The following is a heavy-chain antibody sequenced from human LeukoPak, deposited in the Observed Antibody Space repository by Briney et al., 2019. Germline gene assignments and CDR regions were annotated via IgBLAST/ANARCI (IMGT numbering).Heavy chain of an antibody. Sequence: GALRLSCAASGFTFSSYEMNWVRQAPGKGLAWISYMSSTGTTIYYADSVKGRFTISRDNAKNSLYLQMNSLRVEDTAVYYCARVGRYGVDYWGQGTLVTVSS. CDR1: GFTFSSYE. CDR2: MSSTGTTI. D-gene: IGHD5-18*01. CDR3: ARVGRYGVDY. J-gene: IGHJ4*02. V-gene: IGHV3-48*03.